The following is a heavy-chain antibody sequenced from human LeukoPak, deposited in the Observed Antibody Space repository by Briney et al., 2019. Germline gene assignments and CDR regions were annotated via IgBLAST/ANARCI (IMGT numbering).Heavy chain of an antibody. J-gene: IGHJ3*02. CDR1: GGSISSYY. CDR2: IYYSGST. D-gene: IGHD3-22*01. Sequence: SETLSLTCTVSGGSISSYYWSWIRQPPGKGLEWIGYIYYSGSTNYNPSLKSRVTISVDTSKNQFSLKLSSVTAADTAVYYCARRLVVANDAFDIWGQGTMVTVSS. CDR3: ARRLVVANDAFDI. V-gene: IGHV4-59*08.